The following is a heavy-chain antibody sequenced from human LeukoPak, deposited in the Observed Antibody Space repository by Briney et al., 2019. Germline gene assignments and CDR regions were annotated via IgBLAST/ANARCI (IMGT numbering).Heavy chain of an antibody. V-gene: IGHV4-59*01. CDR2: IYYSGST. D-gene: IGHD6-13*01. CDR3: ARGRPGIAAAGRFDY. CDR1: GGSISNYY. Sequence: SETLSLTCTVSGGSISNYYWSWIRQPPGKELEWIGYIYYSGSTNYNPSLKSRVTISVDTSKNQSSLKLSSVTAADTAVYYCARGRPGIAAAGRFDYWGQGTLVTVSS. J-gene: IGHJ4*02.